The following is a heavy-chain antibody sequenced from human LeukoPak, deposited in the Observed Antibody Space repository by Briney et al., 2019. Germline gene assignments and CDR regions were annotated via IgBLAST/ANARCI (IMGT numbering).Heavy chain of an antibody. CDR2: IKSKTDGGTT. Sequence: KPGGSLRLSCAASGFTFSNAWMSWVRQAPGKGLEWVGRIKSKTDGGTTDYAAPVKGRFTISRDDSKNTLYLQMNSLKTEDTAVYYCTTAPLLLWFGELSPDEYFDYWGQGTLVTVSS. CDR1: GFTFSNAW. V-gene: IGHV3-15*01. J-gene: IGHJ4*02. CDR3: TTAPLLLWFGELSPDEYFDY. D-gene: IGHD3-10*01.